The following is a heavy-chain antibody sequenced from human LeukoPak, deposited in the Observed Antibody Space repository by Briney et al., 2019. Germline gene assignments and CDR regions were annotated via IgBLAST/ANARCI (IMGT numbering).Heavy chain of an antibody. Sequence: PSETLSLTCTVSGGSISSSSYYWGWIRQPPGKGLEWIGRIYYSGSTYYNPSLKSRVTISVDTSKNQFSLKLSSVTAADTAVYYCARGEYSSSWYRGNWFDPWGQGTLVTVSS. D-gene: IGHD6-13*01. CDR2: IYYSGST. J-gene: IGHJ5*02. CDR1: GGSISSSSYY. V-gene: IGHV4-39*01. CDR3: ARGEYSSSWYRGNWFDP.